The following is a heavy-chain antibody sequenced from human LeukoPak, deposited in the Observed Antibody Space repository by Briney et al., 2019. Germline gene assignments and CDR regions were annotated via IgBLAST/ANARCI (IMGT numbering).Heavy chain of an antibody. CDR1: GFTFSNAW. CDR3: ASLTTADAFDI. Sequence: GSLRLSCAASGFTFSNAWMSWVRQAPGKGLEWIGYIYDSGSTNYNPSLKSRVTISVDTSKNQFSLKLSSVTAADTAVFYCASLTTADAFDIWGQGTMVTVSS. J-gene: IGHJ3*02. CDR2: IYDSGST. D-gene: IGHD3-22*01. V-gene: IGHV4-59*01.